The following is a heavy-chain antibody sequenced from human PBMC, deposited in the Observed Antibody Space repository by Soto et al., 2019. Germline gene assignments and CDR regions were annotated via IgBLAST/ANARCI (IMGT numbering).Heavy chain of an antibody. CDR3: ARGGSITIFGVVITRYFDY. CDR2: INPSGGST. CDR1: GYTFTSYY. Sequence: QVQLVQSGAEVKKPGASVKVSCKASGYTFTSYYMHWVRQAPGQGLEWMGIINPSGGSTSYAQKFQGRVTMTRDTSTSTVYMELSSLRSEDTGVYYFARGGSITIFGVVITRYFDYWGQGTLVTVSS. D-gene: IGHD3-3*01. V-gene: IGHV1-46*03. J-gene: IGHJ4*02.